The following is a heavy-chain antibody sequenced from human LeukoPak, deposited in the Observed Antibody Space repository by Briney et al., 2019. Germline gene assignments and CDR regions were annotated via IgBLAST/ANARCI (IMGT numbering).Heavy chain of an antibody. D-gene: IGHD5-24*01. J-gene: IGHJ4*02. CDR1: GYSISDGNY. CDR3: ARRRDGYNFGSFYFDY. CDR2: IFHTGST. Sequence: SQTLSLTCTVSGYSISDGNYWGWIRQPPGKGLEWIGSIFHTGSTYDNPSLKSRVTTSVDTSKNQFSLSLNSVTAADTAVYYCARRRDGYNFGSFYFDYWGQGILVTVSS. V-gene: IGHV4-38-2*02.